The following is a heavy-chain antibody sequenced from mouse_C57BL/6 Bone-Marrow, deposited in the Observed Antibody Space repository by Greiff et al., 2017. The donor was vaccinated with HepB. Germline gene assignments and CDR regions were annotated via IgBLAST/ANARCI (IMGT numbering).Heavy chain of an antibody. CDR3: ARPITTVGGNWYFDV. D-gene: IGHD1-1*01. CDR1: GYTFTSYG. CDR2: IYPRSGNT. V-gene: IGHV1-81*01. J-gene: IGHJ1*03. Sequence: VQLQQSGAELARPGASVKLSCKASGYTFTSYGISWVKQRTGQGLEWIGEIYPRSGNTYYNEKFKGKATLTADKSSRTAYMERRSLTSEDSAVYFCARPITTVGGNWYFDVWGTGTTVTSPQ.